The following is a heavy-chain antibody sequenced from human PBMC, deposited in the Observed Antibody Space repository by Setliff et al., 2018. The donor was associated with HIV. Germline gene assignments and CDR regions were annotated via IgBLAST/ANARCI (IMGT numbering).Heavy chain of an antibody. CDR1: GGSLSGYY. CDR3: ARGRNYGSPYFYYMDV. V-gene: IGHV4-34*01. J-gene: IGHJ6*03. D-gene: IGHD3-10*01. CDR2: VSHTGST. Sequence: SETLSLTCAVYGGSLSGYYWRWIRQPPGKGLEWIGDVSHTGSTNYNLSLKSRITMSADPSKNQFSLKVRSVIAADTALYYCARGRNYGSPYFYYMDVWATGTTVTVSS.